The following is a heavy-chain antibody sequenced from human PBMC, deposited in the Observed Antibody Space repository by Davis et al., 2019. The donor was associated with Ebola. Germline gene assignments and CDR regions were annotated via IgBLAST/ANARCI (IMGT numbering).Heavy chain of an antibody. V-gene: IGHV3-66*01. CDR1: GFTVSSNY. D-gene: IGHD5-24*01. Sequence: GESLKISCAASGFTVSSNYMSWVRQAPGKGLEWVSVIYSGGSTYYADSVKGRFTISSDNSKNTLYLQMNSLRAEDTAVYYCARGEMATIYYYYGMDVWGQGTLVTVSS. CDR2: IYSGGST. CDR3: ARGEMATIYYYYGMDV. J-gene: IGHJ6*02.